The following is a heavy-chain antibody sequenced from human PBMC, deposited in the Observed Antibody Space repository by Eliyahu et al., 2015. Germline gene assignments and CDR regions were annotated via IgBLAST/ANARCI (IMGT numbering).Heavy chain of an antibody. Sequence: QVQLQESGPGLVKPSETLSLTCTVXGGSINXYYWSWIRQSPGKGLEWIGYIYYIGSTKYNPSLESRVTISVDASKNQFSLRLSSVTAADTAVYFCARYGNYLPYYFDYWGQGAQVTVSS. CDR1: GGSINXYY. V-gene: IGHV4-59*01. J-gene: IGHJ4*02. CDR3: ARYGNYLPYYFDY. CDR2: IYYIGST. D-gene: IGHD1-1*01.